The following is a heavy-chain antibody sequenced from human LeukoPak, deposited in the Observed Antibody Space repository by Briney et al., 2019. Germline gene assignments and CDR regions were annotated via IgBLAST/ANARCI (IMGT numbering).Heavy chain of an antibody. CDR1: GYTFTGYY. Sequence: ASVKVSCKASGYTFTGYYMHWVRQAPGQGLEWMGWINPNSGGTNYAQKFQGRVTMTRDTSISTAYMDLSRLRSDDTAIYYCTRDIVATIGYWGQGTLVTVSS. CDR2: INPNSGGT. CDR3: TRDIVATIGY. V-gene: IGHV1-2*02. J-gene: IGHJ4*02. D-gene: IGHD5-12*01.